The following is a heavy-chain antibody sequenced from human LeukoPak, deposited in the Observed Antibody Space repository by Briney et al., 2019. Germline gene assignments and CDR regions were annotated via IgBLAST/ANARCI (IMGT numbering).Heavy chain of an antibody. J-gene: IGHJ3*02. Sequence: QTGGSLRLSCATSKFNFNNCGLTWVRQAPGKGLEWVSSISGSGYDTQYAAFVQGRFTISRDNSKNTLYLQMNSLRAEDTAVYFCAKDPNGDYIGTFDIWGRGTMVTVSS. V-gene: IGHV3-23*01. CDR2: ISGSGYDT. CDR1: KFNFNNCG. CDR3: AKDPNGDYIGTFDI. D-gene: IGHD4-17*01.